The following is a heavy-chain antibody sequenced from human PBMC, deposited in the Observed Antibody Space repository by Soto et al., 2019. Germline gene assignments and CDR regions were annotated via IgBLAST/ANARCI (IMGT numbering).Heavy chain of an antibody. CDR2: IYWDDDK. J-gene: IGHJ4*02. CDR3: AHRPSYCSGGGCYSGCDY. D-gene: IGHD2-15*01. CDR1: GFSLSTSGVG. Sequence: QITLKESGPTLVKPTQTLTLTCTFSGFSLSTSGVGVGWIRQPPGKALEWLALIYWDDDKRYSPSLKSRLTITKDTSKNQVVLTMTTMDPVDTATYYCAHRPSYCSGGGCYSGCDYWGQGTLVTVSS. V-gene: IGHV2-5*02.